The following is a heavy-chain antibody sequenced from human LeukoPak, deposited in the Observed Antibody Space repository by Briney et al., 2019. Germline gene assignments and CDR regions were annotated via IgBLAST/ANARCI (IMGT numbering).Heavy chain of an antibody. J-gene: IGHJ3*02. D-gene: IGHD3-22*01. CDR3: ARDYYDSSGYKGGAFDI. CDR2: MYTGGST. CDR1: GFTVSSNY. Sequence: GGSLRLSCAASGFTVSSNYMSWVRQAPGMGLEWVSVMYTGGSTFYADFVEGRFTVSRDSSKNTLYLHMNSLRAEDTAVYYCARDYYDSSGYKGGAFDIWGQGTTVTVSS. V-gene: IGHV3-66*01.